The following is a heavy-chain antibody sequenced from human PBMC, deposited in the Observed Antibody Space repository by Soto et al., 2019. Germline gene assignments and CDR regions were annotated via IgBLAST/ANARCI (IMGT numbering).Heavy chain of an antibody. D-gene: IGHD3-3*01. Sequence: ASVKVSCKASGYTFTSYGISWVRQAPGQGLEWMGWISAYNGNTNYAQKLQGRVTMTTDTSTSTAYMELRSLRSDDTAVYYCARVGITIFGVVIEIDYWGQGTLVTVSS. CDR1: GYTFTSYG. CDR2: ISAYNGNT. CDR3: ARVGITIFGVVIEIDY. J-gene: IGHJ4*02. V-gene: IGHV1-18*01.